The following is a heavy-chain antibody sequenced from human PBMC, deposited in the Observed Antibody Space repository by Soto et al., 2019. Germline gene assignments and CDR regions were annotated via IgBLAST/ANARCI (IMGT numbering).Heavy chain of an antibody. J-gene: IGHJ4*02. CDR1: GFTFSSYS. Sequence: VQLVESGGGLVKPGGSLRLSCAASGFTFSSYSMNWVRQAPGKGLEWVSSISSSSSYIYYADSVKGRFTISRDNAKNSLYLQMNSLRAEDTAVYYCARDRRQQQLVYFDYWGQGTLVTVSS. D-gene: IGHD6-13*01. CDR3: ARDRRQQQLVYFDY. V-gene: IGHV3-21*01. CDR2: ISSSSSYI.